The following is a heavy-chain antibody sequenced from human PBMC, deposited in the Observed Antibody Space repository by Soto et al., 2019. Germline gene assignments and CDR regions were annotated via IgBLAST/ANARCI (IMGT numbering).Heavy chain of an antibody. J-gene: IGHJ5*02. V-gene: IGHV3-30*18. CDR1: GFTFSSYG. CDR2: ISYDGSNK. Sequence: GGSLRLSCAASGFTFSSYGMHWVRQAPGKGLEWVAVISYDGSNKYYEDPVRGRFTISRDNSKNTLYLQMNSLRAEDTAVYYCAKDRKLELLSYCFDPWGQGTLVTVSS. CDR3: AKDRKLELLSYCFDP. D-gene: IGHD1-7*01.